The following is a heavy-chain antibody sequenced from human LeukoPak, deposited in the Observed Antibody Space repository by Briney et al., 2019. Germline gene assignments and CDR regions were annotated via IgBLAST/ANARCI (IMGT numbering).Heavy chain of an antibody. Sequence: GASVKVSCKASGYTFTAIHIHWVRQAPGQGLEWMGWINPDGGGTIFGQRFQGRVSMTRDTSISTAYMELGSLRSDDTAVYYCARSHDYTNYVGPWGQGTLVTVSS. CDR1: GYTFTAIH. CDR2: INPDGGGT. J-gene: IGHJ5*02. CDR3: ARSHDYTNYVGP. D-gene: IGHD4-11*01. V-gene: IGHV1-2*02.